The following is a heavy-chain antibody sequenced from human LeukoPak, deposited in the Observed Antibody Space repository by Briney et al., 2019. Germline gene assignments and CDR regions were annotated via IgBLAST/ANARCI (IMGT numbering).Heavy chain of an antibody. J-gene: IGHJ4*02. CDR2: ISSSSSYI. Sequence: GGSLRLSCAASGFTFSSYSMNWVRQAPGKGLEWVSSISSSSSYIYYADSVKGRFTISRDNAKNSLYLQMNSLRAEDTAVYYCARVKNGSGWRFDYWGQGTLVTVSS. CDR1: GFTFSSYS. V-gene: IGHV3-21*04. D-gene: IGHD6-19*01. CDR3: ARVKNGSGWRFDY.